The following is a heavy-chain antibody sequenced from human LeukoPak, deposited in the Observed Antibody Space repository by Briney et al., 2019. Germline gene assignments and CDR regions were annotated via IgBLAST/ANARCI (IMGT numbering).Heavy chain of an antibody. J-gene: IGHJ4*02. CDR2: VKSDGSNP. D-gene: IGHD3-10*01. CDR3: ARDIVSGSGSLDY. CDR1: RFSFSNYW. Sequence: GGSLRLSCAASRFSFSNYWMHWVRQAPGKGLVWVSRVKSDGSNPGYADSVKGRFTTSRDNAENMLYLQMNTLGAEDTAVYYCARDIVSGSGSLDYWGQGTLVTVSS. V-gene: IGHV3-74*01.